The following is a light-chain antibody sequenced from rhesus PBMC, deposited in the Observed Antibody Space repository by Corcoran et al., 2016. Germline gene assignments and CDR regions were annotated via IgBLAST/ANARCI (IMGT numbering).Light chain of an antibody. V-gene: IGKV1-74*01. Sequence: DIQMTQSPSSLSASVGDRVTITCRASENVNNYLNWYQQKPGKAPKLLIYKASTLQSGVPSRFSGSGSGTDYTFTISSLQSEDVATYYCQNNYGTPYSFGQGTKVEIK. CDR2: KAS. J-gene: IGKJ2*01. CDR1: ENVNNY. CDR3: QNNYGTPYS.